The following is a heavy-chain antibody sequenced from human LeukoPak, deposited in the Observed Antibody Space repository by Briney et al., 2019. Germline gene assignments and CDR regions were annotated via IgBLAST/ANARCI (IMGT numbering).Heavy chain of an antibody. CDR2: IYTSGST. J-gene: IGHJ6*03. V-gene: IGHV4-39*07. CDR1: GGSISSSSYY. Sequence: SETLSLTCTVFGGSISSSSYYWGWIRQPPGKGLEWIGRIYTSGSTNYNPSLKSRVTMSVDTSKNQFSLKLSSVIAADTAVYYCARDYVDTAMVLYYYYYMDVWGKGTTVTVSS. CDR3: ARDYVDTAMVLYYYYYMDV. D-gene: IGHD5-18*01.